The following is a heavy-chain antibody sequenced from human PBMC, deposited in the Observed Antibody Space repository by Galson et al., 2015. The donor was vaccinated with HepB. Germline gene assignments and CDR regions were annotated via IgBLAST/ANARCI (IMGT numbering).Heavy chain of an antibody. CDR2: MSSDGLTK. D-gene: IGHD4-17*01. V-gene: IGHV3-30-3*01. Sequence: SLRLSCAASGLTFSDYPLHWVRQAPGKGLEWLATMSSDGLTKYCIDSVKGRFTISRDNSKTTLYLQMNSLRTEDTAMYYCARGRTVTSSGRFDSWGQGTLVTV. J-gene: IGHJ5*01. CDR1: GLTFSDYP. CDR3: ARGRTVTSSGRFDS.